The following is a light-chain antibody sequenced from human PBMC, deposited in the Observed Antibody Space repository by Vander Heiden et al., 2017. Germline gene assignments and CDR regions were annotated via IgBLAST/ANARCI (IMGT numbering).Light chain of an antibody. CDR3: QQSYSTPLT. CDR1: QSISSY. Sequence: DTQMTQSQSSLSASVGVRVTITCRASQSISSYLNWNQQKPGKAPKLLIYAASSLQSGVPSRFSGSGSGTDFTLTISSLQPEDFATYYCQQSYSTPLTFGGGTKVEIK. J-gene: IGKJ4*01. V-gene: IGKV1-39*01. CDR2: AAS.